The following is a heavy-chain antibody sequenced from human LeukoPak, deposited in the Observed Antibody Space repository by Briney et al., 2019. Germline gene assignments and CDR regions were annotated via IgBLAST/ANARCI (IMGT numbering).Heavy chain of an antibody. J-gene: IGHJ4*02. CDR1: GGSISSYY. D-gene: IGHD1-26*01. CDR2: IYTSGST. Sequence: SETLSLTCTVSGGSISSYYWSWIRQPAGKGLEWIGRIYTSGSTNYNPSLKSRVTISVDKSKNQFSLKLSSVTAADTAVYYCAKSGGYGLIDYWGQGTLVTVSS. V-gene: IGHV4-4*07. CDR3: AKSGGYGLIDY.